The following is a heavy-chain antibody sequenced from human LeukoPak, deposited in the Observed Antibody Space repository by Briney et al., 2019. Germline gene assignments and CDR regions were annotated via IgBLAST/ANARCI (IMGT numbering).Heavy chain of an antibody. V-gene: IGHV3-30*04. D-gene: IGHD3-10*01. CDR3: AKVIDYYGSGRDVDY. Sequence: GGSLRLPCAASGFTFSSYAMHWVRQAPGKGLEWVAVISYDGRNKYYADSVKGRFTISRDNSKNTLYLQMNSLRAEDTAVYYCAKVIDYYGSGRDVDYWGQGTLVTVSS. J-gene: IGHJ4*02. CDR2: ISYDGRNK. CDR1: GFTFSSYA.